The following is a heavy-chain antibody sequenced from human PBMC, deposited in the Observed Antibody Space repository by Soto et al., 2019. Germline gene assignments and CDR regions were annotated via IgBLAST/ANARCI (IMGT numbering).Heavy chain of an antibody. V-gene: IGHV3-23*01. CDR2: ISGSGGST. CDR3: AKGRPGGSYFAFDS. D-gene: IGHD1-26*01. CDR1: GFTFSSYA. Sequence: EVQLLESGGGLVQPGGSLRLSCAASGFTFSSYAMSWVRQAPGKGLEWVSAISGSGGSTYYADSVKGGFTISRDNSKNTLYMQMIGRRAEDTAVYYWAKGRPGGSYFAFDSGGQGTLVTVSS. J-gene: IGHJ4*02.